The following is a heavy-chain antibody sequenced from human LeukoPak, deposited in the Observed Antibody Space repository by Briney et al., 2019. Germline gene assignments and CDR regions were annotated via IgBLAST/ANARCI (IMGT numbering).Heavy chain of an antibody. D-gene: IGHD6-19*01. CDR2: ISTSGDST. Sequence: GGSLRLSCAASGFTFSSQNMNWARQAPGKGLEWVAYISTSGDSTKYADSVEGRFTISRDNAENSLYLLMNSLRVEDTAVYYCVKNGWLDYWGRGILVTVSS. V-gene: IGHV3-21*06. CDR3: VKNGWLDY. CDR1: GFTFSSQN. J-gene: IGHJ4*02.